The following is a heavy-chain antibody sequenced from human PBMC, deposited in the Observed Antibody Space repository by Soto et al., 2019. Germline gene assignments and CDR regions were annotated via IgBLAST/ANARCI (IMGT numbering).Heavy chain of an antibody. Sequence: SQPLSLTCTVSYGSISSYYWSWILKNPFKLLEFIWYIYYSGSTNYNPSLKSRVTISVDTSKNQFSLKLSSVTAADTAVYYCARSPNTGYNWNYESFGYYYGMDVWGQGTTVTVSS. CDR2: IYYSGST. V-gene: IGHV4-59*01. CDR1: YGSISSYY. D-gene: IGHD1-7*01. J-gene: IGHJ6*02. CDR3: ARSPNTGYNWNYESFGYYYGMDV.